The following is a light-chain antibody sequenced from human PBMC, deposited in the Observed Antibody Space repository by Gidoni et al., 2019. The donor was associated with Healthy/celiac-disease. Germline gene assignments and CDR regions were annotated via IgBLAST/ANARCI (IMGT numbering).Light chain of an antibody. CDR1: QSVSSN. CDR3: QQYNNWPPYT. V-gene: IGKV3-15*01. J-gene: IGKJ2*01. Sequence: IVMTQSPATLSVSPVERATLSCRASQSVSSNLAWYQQKPGQAPRLLIYGASTRAHGIPAWFSGSGSWTEFSLSISSLQSEDFLVYYCQQYNNWPPYTFGQGTKLEIK. CDR2: GAS.